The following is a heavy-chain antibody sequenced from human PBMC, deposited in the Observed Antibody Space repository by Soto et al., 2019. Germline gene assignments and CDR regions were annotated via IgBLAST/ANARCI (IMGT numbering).Heavy chain of an antibody. Sequence: GGSLRLSCAASGFTFSSYAVTWVRQAPEKGLEWVSTISGGGDRTYFADSVKGRFTISRDNSKNTVYLQMNRLRAEDTAIYYCAKAGCTTTSCFSSYYAMGVWGQGTTVTVSS. CDR2: ISGGGDRT. CDR1: GFTFSSYA. CDR3: AKAGCTTTSCFSSYYAMGV. J-gene: IGHJ6*02. D-gene: IGHD2-2*01. V-gene: IGHV3-23*01.